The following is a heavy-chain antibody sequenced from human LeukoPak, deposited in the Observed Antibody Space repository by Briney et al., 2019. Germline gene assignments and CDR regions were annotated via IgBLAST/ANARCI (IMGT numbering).Heavy chain of an antibody. V-gene: IGHV3-66*01. Sequence: GGSLRLSCAASGFTVSSNYMSWVRQAPGKGLEWVSVIYSGGGTYCADSVKGRFTISRDNSKNTLFLQMNSLRAEDTAVYYCARELTTFYYDISGYYGHAFDIWGQGTMVTVSS. CDR1: GFTVSSNY. D-gene: IGHD3-22*01. CDR3: ARELTTFYYDISGYYGHAFDI. J-gene: IGHJ3*02. CDR2: IYSGGGT.